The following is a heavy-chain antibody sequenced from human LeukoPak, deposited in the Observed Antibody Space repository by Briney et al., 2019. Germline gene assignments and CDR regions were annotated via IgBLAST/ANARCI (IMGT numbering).Heavy chain of an antibody. CDR2: TYYRSKWYN. CDR3: ARDFGTTGWHTFDY. Sequence: SQTPSLTCVVSGDSVSSKNGAWNWIRQSPSRGLEWLGRTYYRSKWYNDYGESMEGRMTISQDTSKNQYSLHLNSVTPDDTAVYYCARDFGTTGWHTFDYWGQGTLVTVSS. V-gene: IGHV6-1*01. CDR1: GDSVSSKNGA. D-gene: IGHD6-19*01. J-gene: IGHJ4*02.